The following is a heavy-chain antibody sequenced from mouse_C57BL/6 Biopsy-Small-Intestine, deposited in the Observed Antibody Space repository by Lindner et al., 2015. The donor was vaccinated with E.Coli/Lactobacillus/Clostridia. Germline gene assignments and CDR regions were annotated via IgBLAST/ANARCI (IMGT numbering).Heavy chain of an antibody. CDR1: GFNIKDSL. Sequence: VQLQESGAELVRPGASVKLSCTASGFNIKDSLIHWVKQRPEQGLEWVGWIDPEDGETKYAPKFQDKATITADTSSNTAYLQFSNLTSEDSAIYYCAWYFDVWGAGTTVTVSS. CDR3: AWYFDV. V-gene: IGHV14-1*01. CDR2: IDPEDGET. J-gene: IGHJ1*01.